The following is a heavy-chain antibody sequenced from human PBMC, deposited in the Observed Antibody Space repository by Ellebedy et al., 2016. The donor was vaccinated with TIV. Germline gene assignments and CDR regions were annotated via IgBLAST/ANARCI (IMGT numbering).Heavy chain of an antibody. CDR1: GGSVSSGSYY. V-gene: IGHV4-61*01. CDR2: IYYSGST. CDR3: ARATVVTANPNYYYGMDV. D-gene: IGHD2-21*02. J-gene: IGHJ6*02. Sequence: GSLRLSXTVSGGSVSSGSYYWSWIRQPPGKGLEWIGYIYYSGSTNYNPSLKSRVTISVDTSKNQFSLKLSSVTAADTAVYYCARATVVTANPNYYYGMDVWGQGTTVTVSS.